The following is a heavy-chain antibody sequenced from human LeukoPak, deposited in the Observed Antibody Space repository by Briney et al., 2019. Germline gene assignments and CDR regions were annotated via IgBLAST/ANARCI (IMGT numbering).Heavy chain of an antibody. V-gene: IGHV4-39*01. CDR2: IYYSGTP. D-gene: IGHD1-26*01. J-gene: IGHJ4*02. CDR1: IGSITTSSYY. Sequence: SETLSLTCTISIGSITTSSYYWGRIRQPPGKGLEWIGSIYYSGTPYYNPSLKSRVTISVDTSKNQFSLKLSSVTAADTAVYYCASPGSGSFDNFNYWGQGTLVTVSS. CDR3: ASPGSGSFDNFNY.